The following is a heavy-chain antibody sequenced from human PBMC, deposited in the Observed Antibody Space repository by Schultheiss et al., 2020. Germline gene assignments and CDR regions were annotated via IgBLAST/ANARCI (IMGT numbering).Heavy chain of an antibody. CDR3: AKAGDDYVWGSYRQPLDY. CDR1: GFTFSSYA. V-gene: IGHV3-23*01. CDR2: ISGSGGST. Sequence: GESLKISCAASGFTFSSYAMSWVRQAPGKGLEWVSAISGSGGSTYYADSVKGRFTISRDNSKNTLYLQMNSLRAEDTAVYYCAKAGDDYVWGSYRQPLDYWGQGTLVTVSS. D-gene: IGHD3-16*02. J-gene: IGHJ4*02.